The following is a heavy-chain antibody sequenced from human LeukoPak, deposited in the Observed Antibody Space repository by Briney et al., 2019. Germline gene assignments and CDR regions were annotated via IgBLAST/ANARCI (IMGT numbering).Heavy chain of an antibody. CDR1: GYTFTDYY. Sequence: ASVKVSCKASGYTFTDYYIHWVRQAPGQGLEWMAWINPKSGDTNYLQKVQGRFTMTRDTSISTAYMELSSLRSEDTAVYYCARDAQLSLYSSSPGSYYFDYWGQGTLVTVSS. CDR3: ARDAQLSLYSSSPGSYYFDY. CDR2: INPKSGDT. J-gene: IGHJ4*02. V-gene: IGHV1-2*02. D-gene: IGHD6-6*01.